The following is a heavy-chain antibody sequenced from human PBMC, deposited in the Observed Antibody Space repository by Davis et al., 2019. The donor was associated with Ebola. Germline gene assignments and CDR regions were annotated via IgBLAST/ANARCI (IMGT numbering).Heavy chain of an antibody. V-gene: IGHV1-3*01. D-gene: IGHD2-15*01. CDR1: GYPFTTYA. CDR3: AREVVVVVAATPSGYYYYGMDV. Sequence: AALVKVSCKASGYPFTTYAMHWVRQAPGQGLEWMGWISADNADTKYSQKFQGRVTITKDTSATAGYMELSSLRSEDTAVYYCAREVVVVVAATPSGYYYYGMDVWGKGTTVTVSS. CDR2: ISADNADT. J-gene: IGHJ6*04.